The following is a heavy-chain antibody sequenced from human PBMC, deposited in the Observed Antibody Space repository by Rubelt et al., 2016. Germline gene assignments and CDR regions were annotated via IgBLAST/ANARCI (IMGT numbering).Heavy chain of an antibody. CDR3: ARKGYGYGMDV. CDR2: INAGNGNT. Sequence: QVQLVQSGAEVKKPGASVKVSCKASGYTFTSYAMHWVRQAPGQRLEWMGWINAGNGNTKYSQKFQGRVTITRDASAGTAYMGLSSLRSEDTAVYYCARKGYGYGMDVWGQGTTVTVSS. V-gene: IGHV1-3*01. D-gene: IGHD3-16*01. CDR1: GYTFTSYA. J-gene: IGHJ6*02.